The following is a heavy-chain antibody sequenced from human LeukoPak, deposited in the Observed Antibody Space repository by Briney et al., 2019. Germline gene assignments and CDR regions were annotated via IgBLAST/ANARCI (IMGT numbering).Heavy chain of an antibody. J-gene: IGHJ3*02. CDR3: AKPLTLMVTHHDAFDI. CDR1: GFTFSSYG. D-gene: IGHD5-18*01. Sequence: GGSLRLSCAASGFTFSSYGMHWVRQAPGKGLEWVAVISYDGSNKYYADSVKGRFTISRDNSKNTLYLQTNSLRAEDTAVYYCAKPLTLMVTHHDAFDIWGQGTMVTVSS. V-gene: IGHV3-30*18. CDR2: ISYDGSNK.